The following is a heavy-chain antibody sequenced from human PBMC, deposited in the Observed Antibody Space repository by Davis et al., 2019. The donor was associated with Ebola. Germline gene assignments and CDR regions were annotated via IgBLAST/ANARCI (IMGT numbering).Heavy chain of an antibody. J-gene: IGHJ4*02. CDR3: ARSKYQLLCLDY. Sequence: KVSCKGSGYSFTSYWIAWVRQMPGKGPEWMGIIYSGDSDTRYSPSFEGQVTISVDKSISTAYLQWSSLKASDTAMYYCARSKYQLLCLDYWGQGTLVTVSS. V-gene: IGHV5-51*01. D-gene: IGHD2-2*01. CDR1: GYSFTSYW. CDR2: IYSGDSDT.